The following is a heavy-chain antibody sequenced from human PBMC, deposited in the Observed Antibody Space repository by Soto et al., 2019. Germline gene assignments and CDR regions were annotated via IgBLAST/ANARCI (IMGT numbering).Heavy chain of an antibody. Sequence: QVQLQESGPGLVKPSQTLSLTCTVSGGSISSGGYYWSWIRQHPGKGLEWIGYIYYSGSTYYNPSLKSRVTISVDTSKNQFSLKLSSVTAADTAVYYCARSHYYDSSGYYHEYYFDYWGQGTLVTVSS. CDR3: ARSHYYDSSGYYHEYYFDY. D-gene: IGHD3-22*01. CDR2: IYYSGST. J-gene: IGHJ4*02. V-gene: IGHV4-31*03. CDR1: GGSISSGGYY.